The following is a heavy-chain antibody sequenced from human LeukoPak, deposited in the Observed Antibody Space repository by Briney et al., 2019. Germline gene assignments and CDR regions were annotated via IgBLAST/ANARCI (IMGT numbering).Heavy chain of an antibody. J-gene: IGHJ4*02. CDR3: ARDKGDCYFDC. D-gene: IGHD2-21*02. V-gene: IGHV3-7*01. CDR2: IKQDGSEE. CDR1: GFTFSSYW. Sequence: PGGSLRLSCAASGFTFSSYWMSWVRQAPGKGLEWVANIKQDGSEEYYVDSVKGRFTISRDNAKNSLYLQMNSLRAEDTAVYYCARDKGDCYFDCWGQGTLVTVSS.